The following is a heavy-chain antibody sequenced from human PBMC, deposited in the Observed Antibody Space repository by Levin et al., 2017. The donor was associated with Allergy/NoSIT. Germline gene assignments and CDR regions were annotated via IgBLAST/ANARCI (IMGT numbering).Heavy chain of an antibody. J-gene: IGHJ4*02. Sequence: ASVKVSCKGSGYSFTGYYMHWVRQAPGQGLEGMGWINHSSGGTNYAQKFQGRVSMTGDRSITTGYMELTSLQSDDPAVYYCAVSIFGVVYWGQGTRDTVSS. CDR3: AVSIFGVVY. CDR1: GYSFTGYY. CDR2: INHSSGGT. V-gene: IGHV1-2*02. D-gene: IGHD3-3*01.